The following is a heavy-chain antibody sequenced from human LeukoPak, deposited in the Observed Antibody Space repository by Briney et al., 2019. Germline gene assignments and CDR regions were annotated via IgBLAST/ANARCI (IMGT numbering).Heavy chain of an antibody. CDR2: SYTSGST. D-gene: IGHD4-17*01. J-gene: IGHJ6*03. CDR1: GGSISSGSYY. CDR3: ARNTVTKNLYYYYYMDV. V-gene: IGHV4-61*02. Sequence: SSQTLSLTCTVSGGSISSGSYYWSWIRQPTGKGLEWIGRSYTSGSTNDNPSLKSRVTISVDTSKNQFSLKLSSVTAADTAVYYCARNTVTKNLYYYYYMDVWGKGTTVTVSS.